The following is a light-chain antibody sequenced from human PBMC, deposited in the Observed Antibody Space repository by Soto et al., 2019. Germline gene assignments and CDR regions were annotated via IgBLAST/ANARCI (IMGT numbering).Light chain of an antibody. CDR2: GAS. CDR1: QSVSSNY. Sequence: EIVLTQSPGTLSLSPGERATLSCRASQSVSSNYLAWYQQEPGQAPRLLIYGASNRATGIPDRFSGSGSGTDFTLTISRLEPEDFAVYYCQQYNDWPLTFGGGTKVEIK. CDR3: QQYNDWPLT. J-gene: IGKJ4*01. V-gene: IGKV3-20*01.